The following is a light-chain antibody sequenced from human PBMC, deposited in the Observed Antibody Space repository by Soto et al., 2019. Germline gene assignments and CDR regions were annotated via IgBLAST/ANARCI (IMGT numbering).Light chain of an antibody. V-gene: IGLV2-14*01. J-gene: IGLJ1*01. Sequence: HSALTQPDSGSGSHGQSITIFCTGTSGDDDGYNYVSWYQHHPGRAPKILMYEVSSPPSWCSNRATGATSGNTPSLTIPGLQTEGEADYYCTSYTSSDTLVFGTGTRSPS. CDR2: EVS. CDR1: SGDDDGYNY. CDR3: TSYTSSDTLV.